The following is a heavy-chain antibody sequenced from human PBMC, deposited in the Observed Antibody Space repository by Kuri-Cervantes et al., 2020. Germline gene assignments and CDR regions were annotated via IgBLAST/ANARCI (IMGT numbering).Heavy chain of an antibody. CDR1: GGSISSGDYY. Sequence: SETLSLTCTVSGGSISSGDYYWSWIRQPPGKGLEWIGYIYYSGSTYYNPSLKSRVTISVDTSKNQFSLKLSSVTAADTAVYYCARTMVRGGIWFDPWGQGTLVTVSS. J-gene: IGHJ5*02. V-gene: IGHV4-30-4*01. CDR2: IYYSGST. CDR3: ARTMVRGGIWFDP. D-gene: IGHD3-10*01.